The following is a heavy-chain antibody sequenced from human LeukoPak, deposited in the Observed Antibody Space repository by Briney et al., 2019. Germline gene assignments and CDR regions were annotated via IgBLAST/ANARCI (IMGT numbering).Heavy chain of an antibody. CDR3: ASPGEDYYFDY. CDR1: GFTFSSYG. J-gene: IGHJ4*02. Sequence: PGGSLRLSCAAFGFTFSSYGMHWVRQAPGKGLEWVAFIRYDGSNKYYADSVKGRFTISRDNSKNTLYLQMNSLRAEDTAVYYCASPGEDYYFDYWGQGTLVTVSS. D-gene: IGHD3-16*01. V-gene: IGHV3-30*02. CDR2: IRYDGSNK.